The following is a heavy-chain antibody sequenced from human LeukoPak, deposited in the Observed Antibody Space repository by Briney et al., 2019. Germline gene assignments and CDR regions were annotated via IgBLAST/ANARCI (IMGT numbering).Heavy chain of an antibody. D-gene: IGHD1-14*01. J-gene: IGHJ2*01. Sequence: PGGSLRLSCAASGFTFDDYSMHWVRQAPGKGLEWVSLVSGDGLSPYYADSLRGRCTISRDNSDNSLYLQMNSLGTEDTALYFCAKDMSDHRTPWYFDLWGRGTPVTVSS. CDR1: GFTFDDYS. CDR3: AKDMSDHRTPWYFDL. CDR2: VSGDGLSP. V-gene: IGHV3-43*02.